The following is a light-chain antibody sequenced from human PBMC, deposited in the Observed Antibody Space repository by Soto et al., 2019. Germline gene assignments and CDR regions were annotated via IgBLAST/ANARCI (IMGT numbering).Light chain of an antibody. V-gene: IGKV1-5*01. CDR1: QTISSW. Sequence: DIQMTQSPATLSGSVGDRVTITCRASQTISSWLAWYQQKPGKAPKLLIYEASSLESGVPSRFTGSGSGTEFTLTISNLQPDHFATYYCQQYNTYSLTFGGGTKVDI. CDR2: EAS. CDR3: QQYNTYSLT. J-gene: IGKJ4*01.